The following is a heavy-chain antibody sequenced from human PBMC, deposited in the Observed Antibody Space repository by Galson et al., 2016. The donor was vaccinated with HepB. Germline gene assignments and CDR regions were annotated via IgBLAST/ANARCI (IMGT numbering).Heavy chain of an antibody. Sequence: PALVKPTQTLTLTCTFSGFSLSTSGVGVGWIRQPPGKALEWLALIYWDDDRRYSPSLKNRLTITTDTSKNQVVLTMTTMDPVDTATYYCARHAVASRLGSLGAFDVWGQGTMVTVSS. CDR3: ARHAVASRLGSLGAFDV. J-gene: IGHJ3*01. CDR1: GFSLSTSGVG. V-gene: IGHV2-5*02. CDR2: IYWDDDR. D-gene: IGHD6-6*01.